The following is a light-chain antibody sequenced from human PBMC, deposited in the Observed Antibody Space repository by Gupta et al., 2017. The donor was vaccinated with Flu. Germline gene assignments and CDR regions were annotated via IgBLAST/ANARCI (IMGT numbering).Light chain of an antibody. Sequence: PSTLSAFVGVRVTMTCRASQNISTWLAWYQKKPEKAPKLLISEASKLETGVPSRFSGSGSGTQFTLTISSLQPDDFASYYCQQSFTYSWTFGQGTKVEIK. CDR3: QQSFTYSWT. CDR1: QNISTW. CDR2: EAS. J-gene: IGKJ1*01. V-gene: IGKV1-5*03.